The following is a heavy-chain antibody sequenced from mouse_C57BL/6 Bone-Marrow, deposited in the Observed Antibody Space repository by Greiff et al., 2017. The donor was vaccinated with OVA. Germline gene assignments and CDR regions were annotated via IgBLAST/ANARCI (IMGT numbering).Heavy chain of an antibody. CDR3: ARRRVETAQATTAMDY. V-gene: IGHV5-4*01. D-gene: IGHD3-2*02. CDR2: ISDGGSYT. J-gene: IGHJ4*01. Sequence: EVHLVESGGGLVKPGGSLKLSCAASGFTFSSYAMSWVRQTPEKRLEWVATISDGGSYTYYPDNVKGRFTISRDNAKNNLYLQMSHLKSEDTAMYYCARRRVETAQATTAMDYWGQGTSVTVSS. CDR1: GFTFSSYA.